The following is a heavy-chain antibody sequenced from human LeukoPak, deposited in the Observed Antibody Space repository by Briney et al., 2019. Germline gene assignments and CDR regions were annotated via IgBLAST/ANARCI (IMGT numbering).Heavy chain of an antibody. CDR2: IASETYGGTA. J-gene: IGHJ4*02. CDR3: TRDQTPYY. Sequence: PGGSLRLSCTASGFTFGDYAITWVRQAPGKGLEWVGFIASETYGGTAEYAASVKGRFTISRDDSKSIAYLQMNSLKTEDTAVYYCTRDQTPYYWGQGTLVTVSS. CDR1: GFTFGDYA. V-gene: IGHV3-49*04.